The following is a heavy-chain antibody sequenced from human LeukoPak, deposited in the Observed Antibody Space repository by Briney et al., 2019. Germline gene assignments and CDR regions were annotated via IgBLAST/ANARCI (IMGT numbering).Heavy chain of an antibody. D-gene: IGHD3-22*01. CDR2: IRSVDYGGTT. J-gene: IGHJ3*02. Sequence: SAPSLRLSCTASGFTFGDYAMSWFRQAPGKGLEWVGFIRSVDYGGTTEYAASVKGRFTISRDDSKSIAYLQMNSLKTEDTAVYYCTRVYYDSSGYFGGAFDIWGQGTMVTVSS. CDR3: TRVYYDSSGYFGGAFDI. V-gene: IGHV3-49*03. CDR1: GFTFGDYA.